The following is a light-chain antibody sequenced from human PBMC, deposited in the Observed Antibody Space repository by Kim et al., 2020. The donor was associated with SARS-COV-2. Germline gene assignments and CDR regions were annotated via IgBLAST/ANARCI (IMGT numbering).Light chain of an antibody. CDR3: QSFDSSLSGPV. CDR2: GNS. Sequence: RVTDSCTGNSPTVAACYGAHGYRQLPGTAPKPLIFGNSKRPSGVPDRISGSKSGTSASLAITGLQAEDEADYYCQSFDSSLSGPVFGGGTQLTVL. CDR1: SPTVAACYG. V-gene: IGLV1-40*01. J-gene: IGLJ3*02.